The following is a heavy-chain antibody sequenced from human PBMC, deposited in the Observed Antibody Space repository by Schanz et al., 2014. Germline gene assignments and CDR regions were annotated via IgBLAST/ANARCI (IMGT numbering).Heavy chain of an antibody. CDR2: IGGSGDST. CDR3: ASGGYCTNGVCNGGRNWFDP. J-gene: IGHJ5*02. Sequence: EVRLVESGGGLVKPGGSLRLSCAASGFTFSNHALSWVRQAPGKGLEWVSGIGGSGDSTHYADSGKGRFIISRDNSKNTLYLQINSLRAEDTAVYYCASGGYCTNGVCNGGRNWFDPWGQGTLVTVSS. D-gene: IGHD2-8*01. V-gene: IGHV3-23*04. CDR1: GFTFSNHA.